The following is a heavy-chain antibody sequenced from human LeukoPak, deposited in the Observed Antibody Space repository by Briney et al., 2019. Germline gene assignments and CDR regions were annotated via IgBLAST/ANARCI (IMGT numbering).Heavy chain of an antibody. CDR1: GGSFSGYY. CDR3: ARDRGIAVAGVFDY. Sequence: SETLSLTCAVYGGSFSGYYWSWIRQPPGKGLAWVGEINHSGSTNYNPSLKSRVTISVDRSKNQFSLKLSSVTAADTAVYYCARDRGIAVAGVFDYWGQGTLVTVSS. CDR2: INHSGST. V-gene: IGHV4-34*01. J-gene: IGHJ4*02. D-gene: IGHD6-19*01.